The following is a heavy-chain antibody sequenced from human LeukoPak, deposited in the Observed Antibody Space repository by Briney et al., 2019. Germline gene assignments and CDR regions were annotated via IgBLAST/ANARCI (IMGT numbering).Heavy chain of an antibody. CDR3: ATGPAYCGGDCSPWDY. V-gene: IGHV1-24*01. D-gene: IGHD2-21*02. CDR1: GYTLTELS. Sequence: ASVKVSCKVSGYTLTELSMHWVRQAPGKGLGWMGGFDPEDGETIYAQKFQGRVTMTEDTSTDTAYMELSSLRSEDTAVYYCATGPAYCGGDCSPWDYWGQGTLVTVSS. CDR2: FDPEDGET. J-gene: IGHJ4*02.